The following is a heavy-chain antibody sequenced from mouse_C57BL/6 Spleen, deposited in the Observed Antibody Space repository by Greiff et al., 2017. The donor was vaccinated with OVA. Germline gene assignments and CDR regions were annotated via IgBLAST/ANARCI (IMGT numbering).Heavy chain of an antibody. CDR3: ARRDYYVSSYRYFDY. CDR1: GYTFTDYY. J-gene: IGHJ2*01. D-gene: IGHD1-1*01. Sequence: QVQLQQSGPELVKPGASVKISCKASGYTFTDYYINWVKQRPGQGLEWIGWIFPGSGSTYYNEKFKGKATLTVDKSSSTAYMLLSSLTSEDSAVYFCARRDYYVSSYRYFDYWGQGTTLTVSS. CDR2: IFPGSGST. V-gene: IGHV1-75*01.